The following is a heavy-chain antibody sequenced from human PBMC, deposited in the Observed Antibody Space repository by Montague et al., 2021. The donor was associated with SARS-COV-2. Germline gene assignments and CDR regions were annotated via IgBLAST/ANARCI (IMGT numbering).Heavy chain of an antibody. Sequence: SLRLSCAASGFTFSDYYMSWFRQAPGKGLEWLSYISSGGTTIFYADSVKGRLTISRDNAENSLYLQVNSLRGEDTAAYYCARVSSNWSDAFDVWGQGTMVTVSS. CDR2: ISSGGTTI. V-gene: IGHV3-11*01. J-gene: IGHJ3*01. CDR1: GFTFSDYY. D-gene: IGHD6-13*01. CDR3: ARVSSNWSDAFDV.